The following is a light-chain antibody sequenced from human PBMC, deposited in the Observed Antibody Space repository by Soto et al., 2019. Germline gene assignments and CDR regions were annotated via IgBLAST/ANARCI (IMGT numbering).Light chain of an antibody. J-gene: IGLJ1*01. CDR1: SSDVGGYNY. CDR3: CSYTGSSTYV. CDR2: DVS. V-gene: IGLV2-14*03. Sequence: QSVLTQPASVSGSPGQSITISCTGTSSDVGGYNYVSWYQQHPAKAPKLMIYDVSNRPSGVSNRFSGSKSGNTASLTISGLQTEDEADYYCCSYTGSSTYVFGTGTKVTVL.